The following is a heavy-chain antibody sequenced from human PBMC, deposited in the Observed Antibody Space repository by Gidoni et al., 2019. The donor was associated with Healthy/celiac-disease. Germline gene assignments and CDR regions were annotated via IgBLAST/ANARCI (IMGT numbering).Heavy chain of an antibody. CDR2: ISYDGSKK. D-gene: IGHD3-22*01. CDR1: GSPFSSYA. CDR3: ARVNGGYYGIYFDY. V-gene: IGHV3-30-3*01. Sequence: QVQLVESGGGVVQPGRSLRLSCAAAGSPFSSYAIHWVRQAPGKGLEWVAVISYDGSKKYYADSVKGRFTNARDNSKNTLYLQMNSLRAEDTAVYYCARVNGGYYGIYFDYWGQGTLVTVSS. J-gene: IGHJ4*02.